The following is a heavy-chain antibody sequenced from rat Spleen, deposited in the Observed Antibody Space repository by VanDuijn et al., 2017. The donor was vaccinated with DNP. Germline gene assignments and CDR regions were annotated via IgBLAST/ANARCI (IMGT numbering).Heavy chain of an antibody. CDR2: ISTGGGNT. CDR3: AREYPWAHYFDY. D-gene: IGHD1-4*01. CDR1: RITFSDHN. V-gene: IGHV5-25*01. Sequence: EVQLVESGGGLVQPGRSLKLSCAVSRITFSDHNMAWVRQAPTKGLEWVASISTGGGNTYYRDSVKGRFTISRDNAQSTLYLQMDSLRSEDTATYYCAREYPWAHYFDYWGQGVMVTVSS. J-gene: IGHJ2*01.